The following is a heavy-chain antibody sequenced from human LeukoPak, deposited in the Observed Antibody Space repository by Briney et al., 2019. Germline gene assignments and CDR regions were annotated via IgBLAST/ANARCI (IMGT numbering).Heavy chain of an antibody. CDR1: GGSISSSSYY. V-gene: IGHV4-39*01. Sequence: SETLSLTCTVSGGSISSSSYYWGWIRQPPGKGLEWIGSIYYSGSTYYNPSLKSRVTISVDTSKNQFSLKLSSVTAADTAVYYCASFHRNINWFDPWGQGTLVTVSS. D-gene: IGHD1-14*01. CDR3: ASFHRNINWFDP. J-gene: IGHJ5*02. CDR2: IYYSGST.